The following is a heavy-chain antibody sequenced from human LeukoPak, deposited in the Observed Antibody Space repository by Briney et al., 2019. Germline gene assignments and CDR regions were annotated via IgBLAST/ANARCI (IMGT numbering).Heavy chain of an antibody. V-gene: IGHV4-34*01. CDR2: INHSGST. CDR1: GGSFSGYY. CDR3: ARRVRKSYYYYYYMDV. J-gene: IGHJ6*03. Sequence: SETLSLTCAVYGGSFSGYYWSWIRQPPGKGLEWIGEINHSGSTNYNPSLKNRVTISVDTSKNQFSLKLSSVTAADTAVYYCARRVRKSYYYYYYMDVWGKGTTVTISS.